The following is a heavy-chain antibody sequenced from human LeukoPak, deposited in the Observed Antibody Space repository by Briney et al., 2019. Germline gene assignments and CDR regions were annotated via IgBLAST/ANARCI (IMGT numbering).Heavy chain of an antibody. CDR2: IWYDGSNK. D-gene: IGHD6-19*01. J-gene: IGHJ4*02. CDR3: ARDRYSSGWFDY. CDR1: GFTFSSYW. V-gene: IGHV3-33*08. Sequence: GSLRLSCAASGFTFSSYWMHWVRQAPGKGLEWVAVIWYDGSNKYYADSVKGRFTISRDNSMNTLYLQMNSLRAEDTAVYYCARDRYSSGWFDYWGQGTLVTVSS.